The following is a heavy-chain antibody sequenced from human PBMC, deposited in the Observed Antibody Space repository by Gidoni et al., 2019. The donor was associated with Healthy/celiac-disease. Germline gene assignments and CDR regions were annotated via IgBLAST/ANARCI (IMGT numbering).Heavy chain of an antibody. CDR3: ARDGDSSGYYGIDH. D-gene: IGHD3-22*01. CDR2: INPNSGGT. Sequence: QVQLVQSGAEVKKPGASVKVSCRASGYTFTGYYMHWLRQAAGQGLEWMGWINPNSGGTNYAQKFQGRVTMTRDTSISTAYMELSRLRSDDTAVYYCARDGDSSGYYGIDHWGQGTLVTVSS. V-gene: IGHV1-2*02. CDR1: GYTFTGYY. J-gene: IGHJ5*02.